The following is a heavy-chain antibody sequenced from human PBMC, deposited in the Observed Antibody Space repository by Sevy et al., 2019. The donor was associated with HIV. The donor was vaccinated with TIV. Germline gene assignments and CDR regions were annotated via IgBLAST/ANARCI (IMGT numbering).Heavy chain of an antibody. CDR2: IYSYWET. D-gene: IGHD6-13*01. Sequence: SETLSLTCTVSGASIRDSSYYWAWIRQPPGKGLEWIGNIYSYWETYYHSSLKSRVTISVDTSKNQFSLSLTSVTAADTAIYFCARSMEQQLDAFDIWGQGTMVTVSS. J-gene: IGHJ3*02. V-gene: IGHV4-39*01. CDR1: GASIRDSSYY. CDR3: ARSMEQQLDAFDI.